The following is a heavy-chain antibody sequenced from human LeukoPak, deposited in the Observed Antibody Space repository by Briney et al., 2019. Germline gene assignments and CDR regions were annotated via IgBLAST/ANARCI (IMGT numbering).Heavy chain of an antibody. Sequence: HPGGSLRLSCAASGFTFDDYAMHWVRQAPGKGLEWVSGISWNSGSIGYADSVKGRFTISRDNAKNTLYLQMNSLRAEDMALYYCAKENGDSSAFDIWGQGTMVTVSS. CDR1: GFTFDDYA. D-gene: IGHD4-17*01. CDR2: ISWNSGSI. J-gene: IGHJ3*02. CDR3: AKENGDSSAFDI. V-gene: IGHV3-9*03.